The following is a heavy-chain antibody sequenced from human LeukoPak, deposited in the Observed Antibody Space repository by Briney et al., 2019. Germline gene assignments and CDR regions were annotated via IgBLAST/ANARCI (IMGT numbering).Heavy chain of an antibody. D-gene: IGHD4-11*01. CDR3: ARETTVPTWVSYYYYYYMDV. Sequence: GGSLRLSCAASGFTFSSYWMHWVRHAPGKGLVWVSRINSDGSSTSYADSVKGRFTISRDNAKNTLYLQMNSLRAEDTAVYYCARETTVPTWVSYYYYYYMDVWGKGTTVTVSS. CDR1: GFTFSSYW. V-gene: IGHV3-74*01. J-gene: IGHJ6*03. CDR2: INSDGSST.